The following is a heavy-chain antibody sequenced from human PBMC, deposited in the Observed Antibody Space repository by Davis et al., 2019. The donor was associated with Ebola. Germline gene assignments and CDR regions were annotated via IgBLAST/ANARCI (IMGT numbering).Heavy chain of an antibody. CDR3: AKQLDYGGNSGPFDY. Sequence: DSVKGRFTISRDNSKNTLYLQMNSLRVEDTALYYCAKQLDYGGNSGPFDYWGQGALVTVSS. J-gene: IGHJ4*02. V-gene: IGHV3-30*02. D-gene: IGHD4-23*01.